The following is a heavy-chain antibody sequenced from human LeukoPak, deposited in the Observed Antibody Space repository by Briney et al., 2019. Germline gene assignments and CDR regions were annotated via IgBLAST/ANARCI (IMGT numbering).Heavy chain of an antibody. V-gene: IGHV1-24*01. D-gene: IGHD3-3*01. Sequence: RASVKVSCKVSGYTLTELSMHWVRQAPGKGLEWMGGFDPEDGETIYAQKFQGRVTMTEDTSTDTAYMELSSLRSEDTAVYYCATKRPDTYYDFWSGYFHFDYWGQGTLVTVSS. CDR3: ATKRPDTYYDFWSGYFHFDY. CDR1: GYTLTELS. CDR2: FDPEDGET. J-gene: IGHJ4*02.